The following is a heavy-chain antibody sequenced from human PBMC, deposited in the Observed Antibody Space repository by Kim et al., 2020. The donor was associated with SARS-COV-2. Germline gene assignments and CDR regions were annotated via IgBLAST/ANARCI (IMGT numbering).Heavy chain of an antibody. CDR2: IYYSGST. J-gene: IGHJ5*02. CDR1: GGSISSSSYY. D-gene: IGHD4-17*01. V-gene: IGHV4-39*01. CDR3: ARGFRIDYGLHNWFDP. Sequence: SETLSLTCTVTGGSISSSSYYWGWIRQPPGKGLEWIGSIYYSGSTYYNPSLKSRVTISVDTSKNQFSLKLSSVTAADTAVYYCARGFRIDYGLHNWFDPWGQGTLVTVSS.